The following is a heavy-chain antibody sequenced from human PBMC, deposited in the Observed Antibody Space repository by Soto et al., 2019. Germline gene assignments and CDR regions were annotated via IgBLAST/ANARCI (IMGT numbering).Heavy chain of an antibody. D-gene: IGHD4-17*01. CDR3: ARHHGPSTSENWFDP. V-gene: IGHV1-18*01. CDR2: ISTYSGDT. J-gene: IGHJ5*02. CDR1: GYTFFTYD. Sequence: QVHLVQSGVEVKTPGASVKVSCQASGYTFFTYDIRWVRQAPGQGLEWMGWISTYSGDTKYAQKFQGRVTMTTDTSTTTAYLELRILRADDTAVYYCARHHGPSTSENWFDPWGQGTLVTVSS.